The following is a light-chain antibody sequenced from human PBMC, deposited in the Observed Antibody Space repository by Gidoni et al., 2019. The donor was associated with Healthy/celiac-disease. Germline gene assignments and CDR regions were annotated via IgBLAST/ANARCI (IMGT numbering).Light chain of an antibody. CDR1: QSVSSSY. V-gene: IGKV3-20*01. J-gene: IGKJ4*01. Sequence: DIVLTQSPGTLSLSPGERATLSCRASQSVSSSYLAWYQQKPGQAPRLLIYGASSRATGIPDRCSGSGAGTDFTITISRLEPEDFAVYYCQQYGSSTLTFGGGTKVEIK. CDR3: QQYGSSTLT. CDR2: GAS.